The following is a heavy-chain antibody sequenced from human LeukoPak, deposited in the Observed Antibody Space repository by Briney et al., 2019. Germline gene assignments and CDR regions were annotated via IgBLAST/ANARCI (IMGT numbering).Heavy chain of an antibody. Sequence: GASVKVSCKASGGTFSSYAISWVRQAPGQGLEWMGGIIPIFGTANYAQKFQGRVTITADESTSTAYMELSSLRSEDTAVYYCAREVDAAAAYNWFDPWGQGTLVTVSS. V-gene: IGHV1-69*13. CDR2: IIPIFGTA. CDR3: AREVDAAAAYNWFDP. CDR1: GGTFSSYA. D-gene: IGHD2-2*01. J-gene: IGHJ5*02.